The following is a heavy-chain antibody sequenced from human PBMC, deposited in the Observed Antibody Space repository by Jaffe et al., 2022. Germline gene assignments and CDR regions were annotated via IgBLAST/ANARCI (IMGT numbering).Heavy chain of an antibody. CDR1: GGTFSSYA. V-gene: IGHV1-69*01. D-gene: IGHD4-4*01. J-gene: IGHJ6*03. CDR3: ARGQPTVLTAFGEDYYYYMDV. CDR2: IIPIFGTA. Sequence: QVQLVQSGAEVKKPGSSVKVSCKASGGTFSSYAISWVRQAPGQGLEWMGGIIPIFGTANYAQKFQGRVTITADESTSTAYMELSSLRSEDTAVYYCARGQPTVLTAFGEDYYYYMDVWGKGTTVTVSS.